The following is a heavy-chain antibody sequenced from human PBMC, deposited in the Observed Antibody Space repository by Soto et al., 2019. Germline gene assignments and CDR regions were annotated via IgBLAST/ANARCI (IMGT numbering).Heavy chain of an antibody. V-gene: IGHV3-21*04. CDR1: GFTFNSYS. J-gene: IGHJ4*02. CDR3: AKVGRATILVFDY. Sequence: EVQLVESGGGLVKPGGSLRLSCAASGFTFNSYSMNWVRQAPGKGLEWVSSISSSSTYIYYADSVKGRFTISRDNAKNSLYLQMNSLRAEDTAVYYCAKVGRATILVFDYWGQGTLVTVSS. CDR2: ISSSSTYI. D-gene: IGHD5-12*01.